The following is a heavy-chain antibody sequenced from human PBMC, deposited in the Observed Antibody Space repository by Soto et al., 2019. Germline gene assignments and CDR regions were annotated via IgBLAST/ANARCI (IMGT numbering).Heavy chain of an antibody. CDR2: IYPGDSDT. Sequence: GESLKISCKGSGYSFTSYWIGWVRQMPGKGLEWMGIIYPGDSDTRYSPSFQGQVTISADKSISTAHLQWSSLKASDTAMYYCARGFWSAEIGGWFDPWGQGTLVTVS. CDR1: GYSFTSYW. D-gene: IGHD3-3*01. V-gene: IGHV5-51*01. J-gene: IGHJ5*02. CDR3: ARGFWSAEIGGWFDP.